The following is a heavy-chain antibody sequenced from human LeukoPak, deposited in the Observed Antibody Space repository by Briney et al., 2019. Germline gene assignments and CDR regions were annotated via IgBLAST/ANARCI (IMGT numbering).Heavy chain of an antibody. CDR1: GYTLTELS. J-gene: IGHJ6*02. V-gene: IGHV1-24*01. CDR3: ATDLGEIVPAAKGPRGDYCYGMDV. CDR2: FDPEDGET. Sequence: ASVKVSCKVSGYTLTELSMHWVRQAPGKGLEWMGGFDPEDGETIYAQKFQGRVTMTEDTSTDTAYMELNSLRSDDTAVYYCATDLGEIVPAAKGPRGDYCYGMDVWGQGTTVTVSS. D-gene: IGHD2-2*01.